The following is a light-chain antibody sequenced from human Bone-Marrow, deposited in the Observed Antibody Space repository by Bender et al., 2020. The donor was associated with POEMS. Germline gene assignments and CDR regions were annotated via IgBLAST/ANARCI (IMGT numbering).Light chain of an antibody. CDR1: ELGDKF. CDR3: QAWDSDTVL. J-gene: IGLJ3*02. V-gene: IGLV3-1*01. CDR2: LNN. Sequence: SYELTQPPLVSVSPGQTSTITCSGDELGDKFASWYQQRPGQSPVLVIYLNNRRPSGIPERFSGSNSRNTATLTISGTQTVDEADYYCQAWDSDTVLFGGGTKLAVL.